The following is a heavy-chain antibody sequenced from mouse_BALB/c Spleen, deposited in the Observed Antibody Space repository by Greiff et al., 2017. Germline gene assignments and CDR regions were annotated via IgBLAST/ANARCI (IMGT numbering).Heavy chain of an antibody. CDR3: ARQTARATSYYAMDY. J-gene: IGHJ4*01. D-gene: IGHD3-2*01. Sequence: EVMLVESGGDLVKPGGSLKLSCAASGFTFSSYGMSWVRQTPDKRLEWVATISSGGSYTYYPDSVKGRFTISRDNAKNTLYLQMSSLKSEDTAMYYCARQTARATSYYAMDYWGQGTSVTVSS. V-gene: IGHV5-6*02. CDR2: ISSGGSYT. CDR1: GFTFSSYG.